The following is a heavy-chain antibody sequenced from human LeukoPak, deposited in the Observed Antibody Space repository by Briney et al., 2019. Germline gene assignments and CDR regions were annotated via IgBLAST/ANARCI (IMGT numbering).Heavy chain of an antibody. CDR2: IWYDGSNK. Sequence: GGSLRLSCAASGFTFSSYGMHWVRQAPGKGLEWVAVIWYDGSNKYYADSVKGRFTISRDNSKNTLYLQMNSLRAEDTAVYYCAKDTRGIAVAGSFDYWGQGTLATVSS. V-gene: IGHV3-33*06. CDR3: AKDTRGIAVAGSFDY. CDR1: GFTFSSYG. J-gene: IGHJ4*02. D-gene: IGHD6-19*01.